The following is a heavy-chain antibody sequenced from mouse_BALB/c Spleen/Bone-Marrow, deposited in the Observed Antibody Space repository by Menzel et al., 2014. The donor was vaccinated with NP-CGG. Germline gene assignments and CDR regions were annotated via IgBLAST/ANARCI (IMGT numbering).Heavy chain of an antibody. V-gene: IGHV1-14*01. Sequence: VQLQQSGPELVKPGASVKMSCKASGYTFTSYVVHWVKQKPGQGLEWIGNINPYNDDTMYNEKFKGKATLTSDKSSSTAYMELSSLTSEDSAVYYCARSLYGYDWYFDVWGAGTTVTASS. CDR2: INPYNDDT. CDR3: ARSLYGYDWYFDV. D-gene: IGHD2-2*01. J-gene: IGHJ1*01. CDR1: GYTFTSYV.